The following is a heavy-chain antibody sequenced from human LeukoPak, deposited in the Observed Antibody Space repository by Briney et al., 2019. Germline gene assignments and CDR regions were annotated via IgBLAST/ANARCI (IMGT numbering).Heavy chain of an antibody. J-gene: IGHJ5*02. CDR1: GGSISSYY. V-gene: IGHV4-59*08. CDR2: IYYSGST. Sequence: SETLSLTCTVSGGSISSYYWSWIRQPPGKGLEWIGYIYYSGSTYYNPSLKSRVTISVDTSKNQFSLKLTSVTAADTAVYYCARHYGPWGQGTLVTVSS. CDR3: ARHYGP. D-gene: IGHD4-17*01.